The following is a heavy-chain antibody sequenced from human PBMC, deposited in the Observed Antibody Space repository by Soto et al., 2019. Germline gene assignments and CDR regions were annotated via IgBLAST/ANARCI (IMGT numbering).Heavy chain of an antibody. CDR2: IYYSGST. CDR3: ARIPVDTYMINWFDP. V-gene: IGHV4-61*08. Sequence: TFSGGSVSSGDYYWSWIRQPPGKGLEWIGYIYYSGSTNYNPSLKSRVSISLDTSKNQFSLRLTSVTAADTAVYYCARIPVDTYMINWFDPWGQGTLVTVS. D-gene: IGHD5-18*01. J-gene: IGHJ5*02. CDR1: GGSVSSGDYY.